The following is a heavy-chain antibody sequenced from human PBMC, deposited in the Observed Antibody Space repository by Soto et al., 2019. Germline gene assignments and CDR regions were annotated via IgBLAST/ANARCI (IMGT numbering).Heavy chain of an antibody. V-gene: IGHV3-33*06. CDR2: IWYDGSNK. CDR3: AKSRLPWDYYGWGTPYFAY. CDR1: GFTFSSYG. J-gene: IGHJ4*02. Sequence: GGSLRLSCAASGFTFSSYGMHWVRQAPGKGLEWVAVIWYDGSNKYYADSVKGRFTISRDNSKNTLYLQMNSLRAEDTAVYYCAKSRLPWDYYGWGTPYFAYGGQGTLVTVSS. D-gene: IGHD3-10*01.